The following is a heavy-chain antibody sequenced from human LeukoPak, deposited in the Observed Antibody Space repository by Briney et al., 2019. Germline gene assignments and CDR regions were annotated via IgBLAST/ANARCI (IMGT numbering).Heavy chain of an antibody. CDR2: ISGSGDST. V-gene: IGHV3-23*01. Sequence: AGGPLRLSCAASGFTFSSYAMNWVRQAPGKGLERVSTISGSGDSTYYADSVKGRFTISRDNSKNTLYLQMNSLRAEDTAVYYCARDRGYSCGYWGQGTLVTVSS. D-gene: IGHD5-18*01. CDR1: GFTFSSYA. CDR3: ARDRGYSCGY. J-gene: IGHJ4*02.